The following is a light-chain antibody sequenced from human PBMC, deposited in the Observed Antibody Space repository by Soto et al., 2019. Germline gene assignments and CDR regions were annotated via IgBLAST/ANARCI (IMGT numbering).Light chain of an antibody. CDR1: SSKIGSNT. J-gene: IGLJ2*01. CDR2: SNN. CDR3: IAWDKSLNGYEI. Sequence: QSVLTQPPSASATPGQRVTISCSGSSSKIGSNTVNWYQQLPGTAPKLVIYSNNQRPSGVPDRFSGSKAGTSASLALSGLQSDDESNYCCIAWDKSLNGYEIFGGGTK. V-gene: IGLV1-44*01.